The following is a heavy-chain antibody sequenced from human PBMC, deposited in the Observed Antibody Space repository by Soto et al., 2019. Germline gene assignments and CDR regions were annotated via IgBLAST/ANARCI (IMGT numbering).Heavy chain of an antibody. V-gene: IGHV3-30-3*01. CDR2: ISYDGSNK. Sequence: ESGGGVVKPGRSLRLSCAASGFTFSSYAMHWVRQAPGKGLEWVAVISYDGSNKYYADSVKGRFTISRDNSKNTLYLQMNSLRAEDTAEYYCARESGSYEAYDYWGQGTLVTVSS. CDR1: GFTFSSYA. CDR3: ARESGSYEAYDY. D-gene: IGHD1-26*01. J-gene: IGHJ4*02.